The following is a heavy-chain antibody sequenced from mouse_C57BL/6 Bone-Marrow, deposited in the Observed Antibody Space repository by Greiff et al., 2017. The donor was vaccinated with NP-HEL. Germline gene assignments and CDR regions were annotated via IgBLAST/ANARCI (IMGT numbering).Heavy chain of an antibody. CDR3: AKRTTAFDY. J-gene: IGHJ2*01. Sequence: EVQGVESGGDLVKPGASLKLSCAASGFTFRSYGMSWVRQTPDKRLEWVATISRGGSYTYYPDNVKGRFTISTDNAKNTLYLQLSSLTSEDTAVYYCAKRTTAFDYWGQGTTLTVSS. V-gene: IGHV5-6*01. D-gene: IGHD1-2*01. CDR2: ISRGGSYT. CDR1: GFTFRSYG.